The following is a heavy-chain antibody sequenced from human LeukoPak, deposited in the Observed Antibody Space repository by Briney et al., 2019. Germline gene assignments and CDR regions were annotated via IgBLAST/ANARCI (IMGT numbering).Heavy chain of an antibody. CDR2: INTNTGNP. D-gene: IGHD2-21*01. V-gene: IGHV7-4-1*02. J-gene: IGHJ3*01. Sequence: ASVKVSCKAAGCTFTSYAMNWVRQAPGQGLEWMGGINTNTGNPTYAQGFTGRFVFSLDTSVSTAYLQISSLKAEDTAVYYCARDPAYVDRENAFDLWGQGTMVTVSS. CDR1: GCTFTSYA. CDR3: ARDPAYVDRENAFDL.